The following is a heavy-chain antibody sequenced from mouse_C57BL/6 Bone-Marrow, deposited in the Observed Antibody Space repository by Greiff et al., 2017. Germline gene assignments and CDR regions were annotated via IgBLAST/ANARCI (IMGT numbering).Heavy chain of an antibody. Sequence: EVQLMESGAELVRPGASVKLSCTASGFNIKDDYMHWVKQRPEQGLEWIGWIDPENGDTEYASKFQGKATITADTSSNTAYLQLSSLTSEDTAVYYCTTVEWLRRGYFDVWGTGTTVTVSS. CDR2: IDPENGDT. J-gene: IGHJ1*03. CDR1: GFNIKDDY. CDR3: TTVEWLRRGYFDV. V-gene: IGHV14-4*01. D-gene: IGHD2-2*01.